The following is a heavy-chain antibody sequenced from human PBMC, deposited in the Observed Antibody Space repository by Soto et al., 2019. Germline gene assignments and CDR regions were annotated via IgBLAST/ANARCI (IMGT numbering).Heavy chain of an antibody. CDR2: IYPGDSDT. CDR1: GYSFTSYW. J-gene: IGHJ4*02. Sequence: GASLKISCKGSGYSFTSYWIGWVRQMPGKGLEWIGIIYPGDSDTRYSPSFQGQVTISADKSISTAYLQWSSLKASDTAIYYCAIHGYSSTSFFDYCGQGTLVTVSS. D-gene: IGHD6-13*01. CDR3: AIHGYSSTSFFDY. V-gene: IGHV5-51*01.